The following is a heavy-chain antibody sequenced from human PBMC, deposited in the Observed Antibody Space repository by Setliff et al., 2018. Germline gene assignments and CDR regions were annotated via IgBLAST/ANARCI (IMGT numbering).Heavy chain of an antibody. CDR1: GFTFGSYW. CDR2: VNPDGSGK. Sequence: PGGSLRLSCAASGFTFGSYWMTWVRQAPEKGLEWVANVNPDGSGKYYVDSVKGRFTISRDNAKNSLYLQMNSLRAEDTAVYYCAKIGQGGHPYWGQGTLVTVSS. V-gene: IGHV3-7*01. CDR3: AKIGQGGHPY. D-gene: IGHD3-16*01. J-gene: IGHJ4*02.